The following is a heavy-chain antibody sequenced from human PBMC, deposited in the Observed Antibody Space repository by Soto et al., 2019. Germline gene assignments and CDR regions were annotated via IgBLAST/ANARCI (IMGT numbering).Heavy chain of an antibody. V-gene: IGHV4-39*01. CDR1: GGSISSSSYY. Sequence: QLQLQESGPGLVKPSETLSLTCTVSGGSISSSSYYWGWIRQPPGKGLEWIGSIYYSGSTYYNPSLKRRVTIAVDTSKNQFSLKLSSVAAADTAVYYCASHHRPSWGSYRVFDYWGQGTLVTVSS. CDR2: IYYSGST. CDR3: ASHHRPSWGSYRVFDY. D-gene: IGHD3-16*02. J-gene: IGHJ4*02.